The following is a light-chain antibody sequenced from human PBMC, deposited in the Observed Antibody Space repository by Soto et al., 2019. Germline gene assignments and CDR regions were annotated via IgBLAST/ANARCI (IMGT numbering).Light chain of an antibody. CDR2: AAS. CDR3: QQYENLPT. Sequence: DIQMTQSPSSLSASVGDRFTITCRASQSISSYLNWYQQKPGKAPKLLIYAASNLEAGVPSRFRGSGSGTDFTFTISRLQPEDIATYYCQQYENLPTFGQGTKVDI. J-gene: IGKJ1*01. CDR1: QSISSY. V-gene: IGKV1-33*01.